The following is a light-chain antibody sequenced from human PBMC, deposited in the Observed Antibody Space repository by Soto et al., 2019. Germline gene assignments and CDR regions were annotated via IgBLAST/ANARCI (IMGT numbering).Light chain of an antibody. CDR2: SAS. Sequence: DIQMTQYPSSLSASVGDRVTITCRASRGINTYVNWYQQKPGKAPKLLIFSASNLQGGVPSRFSGTGSGTDFTFTISSLLPEDFATYYCQQTYTTPRTFGQGTKVDIK. J-gene: IGKJ1*01. CDR1: RGINTY. V-gene: IGKV1-39*01. CDR3: QQTYTTPRT.